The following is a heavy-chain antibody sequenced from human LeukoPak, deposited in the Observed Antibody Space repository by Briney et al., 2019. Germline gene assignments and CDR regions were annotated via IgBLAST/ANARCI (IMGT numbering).Heavy chain of an antibody. J-gene: IGHJ3*02. CDR3: AKDPPIYCGGDCSPEHAFDI. V-gene: IGHV3-23*01. CDR2: ISGSGGST. Sequence: PGGSLRLSCAASGFTFGSYAMSWVRQAPGKGLEWVSAISGSGGSTYYADSVKGRFTISRDNSKNTLYLQMNSLRAEDTAVYYCAKDPPIYCGGDCSPEHAFDIWGQGTMVTVSS. D-gene: IGHD2-21*02. CDR1: GFTFGSYA.